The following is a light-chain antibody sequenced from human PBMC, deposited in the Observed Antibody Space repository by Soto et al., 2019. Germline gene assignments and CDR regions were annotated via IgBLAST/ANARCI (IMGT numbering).Light chain of an antibody. V-gene: IGKV3D-20*01. CDR2: DAS. CDR3: QQYGSSPRT. J-gene: IGKJ1*01. Sequence: EIVLTQSPATLSLSPRERATLSCGASQSVGSSYLAWYQQKPGLAPRLLIYDASNRATGIPDRLSGSGSGTDFTLTISILEPEDFAVYYCQQYGSSPRTFGQGTKVEIK. CDR1: QSVGSSY.